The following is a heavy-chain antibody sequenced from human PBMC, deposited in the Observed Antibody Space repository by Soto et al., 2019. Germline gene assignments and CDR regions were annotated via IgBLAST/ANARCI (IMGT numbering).Heavy chain of an antibody. D-gene: IGHD3-9*01. CDR3: ARLDGSLYETLTGSYKSFWYFDL. CDR1: GGSISNSNYY. J-gene: IGHJ2*01. V-gene: IGHV4-39*01. CDR2: LYYTGST. Sequence: SETLSLTCTGSGGSISNSNYYWGWIRQPPGKGLEWIGSLYYTGSTYYNPSLESRVTISVHTSNNQFSLELSSVSAADTAVYYCARLDGSLYETLTGSYKSFWYFDLWGRGTLVTVSS.